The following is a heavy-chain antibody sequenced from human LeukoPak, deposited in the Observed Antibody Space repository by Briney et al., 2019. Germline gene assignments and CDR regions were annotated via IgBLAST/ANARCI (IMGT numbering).Heavy chain of an antibody. Sequence: SETPSLTCTVSGDAVYYWNWIRQPAGKGLEWIGRIYNNESTWSNPSLKSRVSMSIDTSKNQFSLKLSSVTAADAAVYYCARDIGNHFGGLDHYYYDYWGPGTLVTVSS. CDR3: ARDIGNHFGGLDHYYYDY. J-gene: IGHJ4*02. CDR2: IYNNEST. D-gene: IGHD2-15*01. CDR1: GDAVYY. V-gene: IGHV4-4*07.